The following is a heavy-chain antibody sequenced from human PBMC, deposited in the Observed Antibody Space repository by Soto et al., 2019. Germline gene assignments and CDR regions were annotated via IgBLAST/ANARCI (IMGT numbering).Heavy chain of an antibody. V-gene: IGHV1-18*01. J-gene: IGHJ4*02. CDR2: ISAYNGNT. Sequence: QVQLVQSGAEVKKPGASVKVSCKASGYTFTSYGITWVRQAPGQGLEWMGWISAYNGNTNYAQKLQGRVTMTTDTSTSTAYMELRSLRSDDTAVYYCARGTTVNTAAAGRDYFDYWGQGTLVTVSS. D-gene: IGHD4-4*01. CDR1: GYTFTSYG. CDR3: ARGTTVNTAAAGRDYFDY.